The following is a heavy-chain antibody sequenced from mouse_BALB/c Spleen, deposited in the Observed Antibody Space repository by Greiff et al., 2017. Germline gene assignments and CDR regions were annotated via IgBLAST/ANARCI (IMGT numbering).Heavy chain of an antibody. D-gene: IGHD2-3*01. CDR2: INPYNGGT. J-gene: IGHJ3*01. CDR1: GYSFTGYT. V-gene: IGHV1-18*01. Sequence: EVQLQQSGPGLVKPGASMKISCKASGYSFTGYTMNWVKQRHGKNLEWIGLINPYNGGTSYNQKFKGKATLTVDKSSSTAYMELLSLTSEDSAVYFCASGNGGWSSWFAYWGQGTLVTVSA. CDR3: ASGNGGWSSWFAY.